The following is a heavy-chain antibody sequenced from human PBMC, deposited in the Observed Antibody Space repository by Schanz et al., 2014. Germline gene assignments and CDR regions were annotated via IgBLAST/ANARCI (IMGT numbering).Heavy chain of an antibody. CDR3: ARPRFDYGEVDY. CDR2: IWNNGVTK. V-gene: IGHV3-33*03. J-gene: IGHJ4*02. CDR1: GFIFSNYG. D-gene: IGHD4-17*01. Sequence: VQLLESGGGLVQPGGSLRLSCAASGFIFSNYGMHWVRQAPGKGLEWVAVIWNNGVTKYYADSVRGRFTISRDNSKNTLYLQMNSLRADDTAVYYCARPRFDYGEVDYWGQGTLVTVSS.